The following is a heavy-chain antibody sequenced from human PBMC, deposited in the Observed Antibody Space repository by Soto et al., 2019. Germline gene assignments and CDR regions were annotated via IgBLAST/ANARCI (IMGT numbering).Heavy chain of an antibody. V-gene: IGHV1-46*03. D-gene: IGHD2-21*02. Sequence: ASVKVSCKASGYTFTSYAMHWVRQAPGQGLEWMGVINPSGGYTTYGQRFLGRLSMTRDTSTNTVYMELSGLRFEDTAVYYCARGGSLVVVTAPFGYWGQGSLVTVSS. CDR3: ARGGSLVVVTAPFGY. CDR2: INPSGGYT. CDR1: GYTFTSYA. J-gene: IGHJ4*02.